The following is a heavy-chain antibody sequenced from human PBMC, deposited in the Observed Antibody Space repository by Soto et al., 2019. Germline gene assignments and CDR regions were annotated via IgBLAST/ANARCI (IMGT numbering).Heavy chain of an antibody. CDR1: GFSFSNAW. CDR3: STDSRFLEWSSYYYGVDV. Sequence: GGSLRLSCAGSGFSFSNAWMSWVRQAPGKGLEWVGRIKSKVHGGTTDYAAPVKGRFTISRVDSKDTLYLQMNSLKTEDTAVYYCSTDSRFLEWSSYYYGVDVWGQGTTVTVSS. J-gene: IGHJ6*02. D-gene: IGHD3-3*01. CDR2: IKSKVHGGTT. V-gene: IGHV3-15*01.